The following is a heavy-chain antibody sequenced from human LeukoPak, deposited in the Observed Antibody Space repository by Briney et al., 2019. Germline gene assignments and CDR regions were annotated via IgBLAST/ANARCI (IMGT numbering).Heavy chain of an antibody. CDR2: IYYSGST. CDR3: ARDRGEYDFWSGYNLRAFDI. V-gene: IGHV4-59*12. J-gene: IGHJ3*02. Sequence: SETLSLTCTVSGVSISSYYWSWIRQPPGKGLEWIGYIYYSGSTNYNPSLKSRVTISVDTSKNQFSLKLSSVTAADTAVYYCARDRGEYDFWSGYNLRAFDIWGQGTMVTVSS. CDR1: GVSISSYY. D-gene: IGHD3-3*01.